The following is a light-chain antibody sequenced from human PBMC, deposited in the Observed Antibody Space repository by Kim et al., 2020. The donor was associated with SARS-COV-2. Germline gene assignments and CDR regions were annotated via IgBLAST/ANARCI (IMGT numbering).Light chain of an antibody. V-gene: IGLV4-69*01. J-gene: IGLJ3*02. CDR3: QTWGAGIRV. CDR1: SGHIRYA. Sequence: SVKLTCTLSSGHIRYAIAWHHQQPEKGPRYLMKLNSDGSHRKGDGIPDRFSGSSSGAERYLTIASLQSEDEADYYCQTWGAGIRVFGGGTQLTVL. CDR2: LNSDGSH.